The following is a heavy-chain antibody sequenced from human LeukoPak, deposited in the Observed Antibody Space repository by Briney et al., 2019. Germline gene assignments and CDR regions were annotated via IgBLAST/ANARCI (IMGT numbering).Heavy chain of an antibody. CDR3: ARMTGVGATRAFDY. V-gene: IGHV4-30-4*07. J-gene: IGHJ4*02. Sequence: PSQTLSLTCTVSGGSISRGGHYWSWIRQPPGKGLEWIGYIYYSGSTYYNPSLKSRVTMSVDTSKNQFSLKLSSVTAVDTAVYYCARMTGVGATRAFDYWGQGTLVTVSS. CDR2: IYYSGST. D-gene: IGHD1-26*01. CDR1: GGSISRGGHY.